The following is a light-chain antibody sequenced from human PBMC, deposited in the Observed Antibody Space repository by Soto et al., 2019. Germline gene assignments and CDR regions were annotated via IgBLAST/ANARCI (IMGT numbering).Light chain of an antibody. Sequence: QTVVTQEPSFSVSPGGTVTLTCGLSSGSVSASYYPSWYQQTPGQAPRTLIYSTNTRSSGVPGRFSGSILGNEAALTITGAQADDESDYYCMLYMGGGVDVFGTGTKLTVL. CDR2: STN. CDR3: MLYMGGGVDV. V-gene: IGLV8-61*01. J-gene: IGLJ1*01. CDR1: SGSVSASYY.